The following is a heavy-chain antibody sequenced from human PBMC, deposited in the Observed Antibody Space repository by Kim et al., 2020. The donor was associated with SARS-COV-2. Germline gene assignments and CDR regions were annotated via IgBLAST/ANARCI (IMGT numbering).Heavy chain of an antibody. V-gene: IGHV1-69*04. CDR2: IIPILGIA. D-gene: IGHD6-13*01. J-gene: IGHJ5*02. CDR1: GGTFSSYA. CDR3: ARDPPLGIAAAGTVADP. Sequence: SVKVSCKASGGTFSSYAISWVRQAPGQGLEWMGRIIPILGIANYAQKFQGRVTVTADKSTSTAYMELSSLRSEDTAVYYCARDPPLGIAAAGTVADPWGQGTLVTVSS.